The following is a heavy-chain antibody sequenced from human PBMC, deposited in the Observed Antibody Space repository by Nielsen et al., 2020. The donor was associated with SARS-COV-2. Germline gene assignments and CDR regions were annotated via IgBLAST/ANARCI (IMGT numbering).Heavy chain of an antibody. J-gene: IGHJ6*02. CDR2: IYPGDSDT. CDR1: GYSFTSYW. Sequence: GESLKISCKGSGYSFTSYWIGWVRQMPGKGLEWMGIIYPGDSDTRYSPSFQGQVTISADKSISTAYLQWSSLKASDTAMYYCARRGTTVTTRYGMDVWGQGTTVTVSS. CDR3: ARRGTTVTTRYGMDV. D-gene: IGHD4-17*01. V-gene: IGHV5-51*01.